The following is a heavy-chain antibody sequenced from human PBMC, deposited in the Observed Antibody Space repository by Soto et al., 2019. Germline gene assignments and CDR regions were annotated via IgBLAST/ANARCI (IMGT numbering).Heavy chain of an antibody. J-gene: IGHJ4*01. CDR1: GLTFANAR. Sequence: GGSLRLSCAASGLTFANARMNWVRQAPGKGLEWVGRIKTRADGGTTDYAAPVKGRFTISRDDSESTLYLQMNSLKIEDTAVYYCCHYDSGSYSTDFWGRGTLVTVSS. D-gene: IGHD3-10*01. V-gene: IGHV3-15*07. CDR2: IKTRADGGTT. CDR3: CHYDSGSYSTDF.